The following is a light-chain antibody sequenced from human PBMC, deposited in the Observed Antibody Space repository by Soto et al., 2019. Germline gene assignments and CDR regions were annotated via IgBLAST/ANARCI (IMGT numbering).Light chain of an antibody. CDR2: QSS. Sequence: ESVSTQSPASLSSFPWYRVTRPWRSGQYINTRLAWYQHGPGQSPRLLIFQSSLRAAGIPARFSANGSGTDFTLTICVVQPEDFARYYCHHRKSWPRPFGQGTE. J-gene: IGKJ1*01. V-gene: IGKV3-11*01. CDR3: HHRKSWPRP. CDR1: QYINTR.